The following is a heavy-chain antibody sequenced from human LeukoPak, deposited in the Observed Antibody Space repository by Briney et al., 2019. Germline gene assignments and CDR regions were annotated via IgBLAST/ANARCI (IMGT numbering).Heavy chain of an antibody. D-gene: IGHD1-26*01. V-gene: IGHV4-34*01. CDR3: ARAISGSYRRGGSFQY. CDR2: INHSGST. CDR1: GGSFSGYY. J-gene: IGHJ1*01. Sequence: SETLSLTCAVYGGSFSGYYWSWIRQPPGKGLEWIGEINHSGSTNYNPSLKSRVSISLDTSKNQFSLKLSSVTAADTAAYYCARAISGSYRRGGSFQYWGQGTLVTVSS.